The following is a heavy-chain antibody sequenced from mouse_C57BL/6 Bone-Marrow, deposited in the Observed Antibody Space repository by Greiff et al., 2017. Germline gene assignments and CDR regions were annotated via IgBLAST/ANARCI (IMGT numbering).Heavy chain of an antibody. V-gene: IGHV1-81*01. D-gene: IGHD1-1*01. Sequence: VKLMESGAELARPGASVKLSCKASGYTFTSYGISWVKQRTGQGLEWIGEIYPRSGNTYYNEKFKGKATLTADKSSSTAYMELRSLTSEDSAVYFCAREGLSYRTVAPYYAMDYWGQGTSVTVSS. CDR1: GYTFTSYG. CDR3: AREGLSYRTVAPYYAMDY. CDR2: IYPRSGNT. J-gene: IGHJ4*01.